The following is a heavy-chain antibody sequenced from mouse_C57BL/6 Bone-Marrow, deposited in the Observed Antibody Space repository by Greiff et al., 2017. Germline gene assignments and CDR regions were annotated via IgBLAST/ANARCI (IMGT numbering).Heavy chain of an antibody. CDR3: TGPSYYDYDDVAYYFDY. CDR1: GYTFTSYW. Sequence: QVQLQQPGAELVKPGASVKLSCKASGYTFTSYWMQWVNQRPGQGLEWIGEIDPSDSYTNYTQKFKGKATLTVDTSYSTAYMQLSSLTSEDSAVYYCTGPSYYDYDDVAYYFDYWGQGTTLTVSS. J-gene: IGHJ2*01. CDR2: IDPSDSYT. V-gene: IGHV1-50*01. D-gene: IGHD2-4*01.